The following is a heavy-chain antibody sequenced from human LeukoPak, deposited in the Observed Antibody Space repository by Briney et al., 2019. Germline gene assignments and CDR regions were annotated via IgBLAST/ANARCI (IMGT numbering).Heavy chain of an antibody. CDR1: GYTFTSYD. D-gene: IGHD6-19*01. CDR3: ARDRSSGWYENFDY. J-gene: IGHJ4*02. Sequence: ASVKVSCKASGYTFTSYDINWVRQATGQGLEWMGWMNPNSGNTGYAQKFQGRVTITRNTSISTAYMELRSLRSDDTAVYYCARDRSSGWYENFDYWGQGTLVTVSS. CDR2: MNPNSGNT. V-gene: IGHV1-8*03.